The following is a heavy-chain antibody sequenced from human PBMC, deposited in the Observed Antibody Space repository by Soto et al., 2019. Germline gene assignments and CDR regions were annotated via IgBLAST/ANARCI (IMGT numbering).Heavy chain of an antibody. Sequence: QITLKESGPTLVKPTQTLTLTCTFSGFSLSTRGEGVAWIRQPPEKALEWLALLYWDDDKRHSPSLKSSLTIRKDTSKNRVVVTKTNMDAVETATYSCVPDSTDWYGFAYWGQVTLVTVAS. CDR3: VPDSTDWYGFAY. V-gene: IGHV2-5*02. D-gene: IGHD3-22*01. CDR1: GFSLSTRGEG. CDR2: LYWDDDK. J-gene: IGHJ4*02.